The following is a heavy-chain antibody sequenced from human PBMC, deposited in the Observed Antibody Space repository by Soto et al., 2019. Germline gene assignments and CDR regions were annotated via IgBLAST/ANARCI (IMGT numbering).Heavy chain of an antibody. CDR3: ARGARDFWSGYYGY. CDR2: IYHSGGT. Sequence: SETLSLTCAVSGGSISSGGYSWSWIRQPPGKGLEWIGYIYHSGGTYYNPSLKSRVTISVDRSKNQFSLKLSSVTAADTAVYYCARGARDFWSGYYGYWGQGTLVTVSS. CDR1: GGSISSGGYS. V-gene: IGHV4-30-2*01. D-gene: IGHD3-3*01. J-gene: IGHJ4*02.